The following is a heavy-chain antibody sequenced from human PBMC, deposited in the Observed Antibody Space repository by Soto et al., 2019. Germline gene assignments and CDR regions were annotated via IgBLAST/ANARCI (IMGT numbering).Heavy chain of an antibody. J-gene: IGHJ4*02. V-gene: IGHV3-9*01. CDR2: ISWNSGSI. CDR1: GSTFDDYA. CDR3: AKETLAAAALPAFDY. Sequence: PGGSLRLSCAASGSTFDDYAMHWVRQAPGKGLEWVSGISWNSGSIGYADSVKGRFTISRDNAKNSLYLQMNSLRAEDTALYYCAKETLAAAALPAFDYWGQGTLVTVSS. D-gene: IGHD6-13*01.